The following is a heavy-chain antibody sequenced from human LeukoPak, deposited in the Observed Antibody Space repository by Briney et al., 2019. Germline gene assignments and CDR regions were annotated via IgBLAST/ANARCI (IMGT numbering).Heavy chain of an antibody. V-gene: IGHV3-21*01. Sequence: GGSRRLSCAASGFTFSSYSMNWVRQAPGKGLEWVSSISSSSSYIYYADSVKGRFTIFRDNARNSLYLQMNSLRAEDTAVYYCARGGRSTYFDWSPDYWGQGTLVTVSS. CDR3: ARGGRSTYFDWSPDY. D-gene: IGHD3-9*01. CDR1: GFTFSSYS. CDR2: ISSSSSYI. J-gene: IGHJ4*02.